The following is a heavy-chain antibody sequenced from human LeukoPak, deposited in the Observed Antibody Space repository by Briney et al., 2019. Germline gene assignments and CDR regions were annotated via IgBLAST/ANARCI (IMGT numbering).Heavy chain of an antibody. V-gene: IGHV3-30*02. Sequence: GGSLRLSCGVSGFTFSSYGMHWVRQAPGKGLEWVAYIRYDGSNRHYADSVKGRFTISRDNSKNTLYLQMNSLRVEDTAVYYCARDERSIQFNFWGQGTLVTVSS. CDR3: ARDERSIQFNF. J-gene: IGHJ4*02. D-gene: IGHD5-24*01. CDR2: IRYDGSNR. CDR1: GFTFSSYG.